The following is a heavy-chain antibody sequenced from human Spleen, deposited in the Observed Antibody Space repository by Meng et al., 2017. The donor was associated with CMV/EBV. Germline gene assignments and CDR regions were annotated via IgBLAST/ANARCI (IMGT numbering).Heavy chain of an antibody. V-gene: IGHV3-7*01. J-gene: IGHJ4*02. CDR2: IKQDGSEK. Sequence: GESLKISCAASGFTFSSYGMHWVRQAPGKGLEWVANIKQDGSEKYYVDSVKGRFTISRDNAKNSLYLQMNSLRAEDTAVYYCARGYRVPLAYWGQGTLVTVSS. CDR3: ARGYRVPLAY. CDR1: GFTFSSYG. D-gene: IGHD3-16*02.